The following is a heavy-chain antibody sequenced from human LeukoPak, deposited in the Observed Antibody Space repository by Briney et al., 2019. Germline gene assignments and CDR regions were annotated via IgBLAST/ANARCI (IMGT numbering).Heavy chain of an antibody. CDR1: GYSISSAYY. Sequence: SETLSLTCSVSGYSISSAYYWGWIRQPPGKGLEWIGTMYHSGSTNYNPSLKSRVTISVDTSKTQFSLKMSSVTAADTSVYFCARGFRGDNFDYWGQGNLVT. D-gene: IGHD7-27*01. V-gene: IGHV4-38-2*02. J-gene: IGHJ4*02. CDR2: MYHSGST. CDR3: ARGFRGDNFDY.